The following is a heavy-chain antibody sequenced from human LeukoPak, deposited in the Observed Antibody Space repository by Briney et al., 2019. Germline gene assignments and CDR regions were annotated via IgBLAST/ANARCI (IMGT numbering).Heavy chain of an antibody. J-gene: IGHJ5*02. CDR1: GGSISSALYH. Sequence: SETLSVTCTVSGGSISSALYHWGWIRQPPGKNLEWLGSVYYTGSTHNNPSLKSRVTISVHTSKNQFSLNLSSVAAADTAVYYCARQEIGLRSFDPWGQGTLVTVSS. D-gene: IGHD3/OR15-3a*01. V-gene: IGHV4-39*01. CDR3: ARQEIGLRSFDP. CDR2: VYYTGST.